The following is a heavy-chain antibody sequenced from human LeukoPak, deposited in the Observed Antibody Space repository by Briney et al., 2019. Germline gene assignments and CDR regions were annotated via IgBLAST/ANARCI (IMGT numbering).Heavy chain of an antibody. Sequence: SETLSLTCTVSGGSISSGSYYWSWLRQPAGTGLEWIGRIYTSGSTNYNSSLKSRVTISVDTSKNQFSLKLSSVIAADTAVYYCARCAPSYYYYYMDVWGKGTTVTVSS. J-gene: IGHJ6*03. CDR2: IYTSGST. V-gene: IGHV4-61*02. CDR1: GGSISSGSYY. CDR3: ARCAPSYYYYYMDV.